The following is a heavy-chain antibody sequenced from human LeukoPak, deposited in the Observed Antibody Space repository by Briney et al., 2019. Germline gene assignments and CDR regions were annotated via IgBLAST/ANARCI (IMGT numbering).Heavy chain of an antibody. Sequence: SETLSLTCAVYGGSFSGYYWSWIRQPPGKGLEWIGEINHSGSTNYNPPLKSRVTISVDTFKNQVSLKLSSVTAADMAVYYCARDQDYYGSGSYGPDHWGQGILVTVSS. CDR1: GGSFSGYY. CDR3: ARDQDYYGSGSYGPDH. D-gene: IGHD3-10*01. J-gene: IGHJ5*02. CDR2: INHSGST. V-gene: IGHV4-34*01.